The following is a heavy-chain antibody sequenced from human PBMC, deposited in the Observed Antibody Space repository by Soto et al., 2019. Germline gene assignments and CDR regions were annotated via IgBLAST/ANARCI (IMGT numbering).Heavy chain of an antibody. D-gene: IGHD3-22*01. CDR1: GGSISSSSYY. CDR2: IYYSGST. Sequence: SETLSLTCTVSGGSISSSSYYWGWIRQPPGKGLEWIGSIYYSGSTYYNPSLKSRVTISVDTSKNQFSLKLSSVTAADTAVYYCARDLYYYDSSGYYIGYFQHWGQGTLVTVS. V-gene: IGHV4-39*07. J-gene: IGHJ1*01. CDR3: ARDLYYYDSSGYYIGYFQH.